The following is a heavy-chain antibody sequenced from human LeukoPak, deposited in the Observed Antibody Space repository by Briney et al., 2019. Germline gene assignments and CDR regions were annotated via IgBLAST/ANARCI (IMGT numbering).Heavy chain of an antibody. CDR1: GGSISSGSHY. Sequence: KPSETLSLTCTVSGGSISSGSHYCSWIRQPAGKALEWIGRVYPTGSTNYHPSLQSRVTMSVDTSKNQFSLKLSSVTAADTAVYYCASGAMGGYCSSTSCYGNWGQGTLVTVSS. CDR2: VYPTGST. J-gene: IGHJ4*02. CDR3: ASGAMGGYCSSTSCYGN. V-gene: IGHV4-61*02. D-gene: IGHD2-2*01.